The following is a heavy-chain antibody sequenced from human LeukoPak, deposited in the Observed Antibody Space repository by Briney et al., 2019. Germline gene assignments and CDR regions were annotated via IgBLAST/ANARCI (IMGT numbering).Heavy chain of an antibody. D-gene: IGHD4-23*01. CDR3: ARGNYGGDEGYYYYYGMDV. CDR1: GFTFRSCV. CDR2: ISYDGNYK. V-gene: IGHV3-30*03. Sequence: GVSLRLSCAASGFTFRSCVVVWVRQAPGKGLEWVADISYDGNYKYYVDSVKGRFTISRDNSKSTLYLQMNSLRAGDTAIYYCARGNYGGDEGYYYYYGMDVWGQGTTVTVSS. J-gene: IGHJ6*02.